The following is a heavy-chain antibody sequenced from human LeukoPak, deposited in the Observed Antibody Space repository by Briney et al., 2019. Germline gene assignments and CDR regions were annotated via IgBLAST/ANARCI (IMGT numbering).Heavy chain of an antibody. CDR3: ARGSGWSYYYYYYMDV. J-gene: IGHJ6*03. CDR2: INHSGST. D-gene: IGHD6-19*01. Sequence: SETLSLTCAVYGGSFSGYYWSWIRQPPGKGLEWIGEINHSGSTNYNPSLKSRVTISVDTSKNQFSLELSSVTAADTAVYYCARGSGWSYYYYYYMDVWGKGTTVTVSS. CDR1: GGSFSGYY. V-gene: IGHV4-34*01.